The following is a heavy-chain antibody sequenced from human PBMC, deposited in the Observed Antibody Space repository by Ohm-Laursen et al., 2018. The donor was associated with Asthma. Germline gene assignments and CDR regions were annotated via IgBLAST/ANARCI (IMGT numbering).Heavy chain of an antibody. V-gene: IGHV3-74*01. D-gene: IGHD3-16*02. CDR2: INSDGSST. CDR1: GFTFSSYW. Sequence: SLRLSCAASGFTFSSYWMHWVRQAPGKGLVWVSRINSDGSSTSYADSVKGRFTISRDNAKNTLYLQMNSLRAEDTAVYYCARVLLYYDYIWGSYRYLDAFDIWGQGTMVTVSS. CDR3: ARVLLYYDYIWGSYRYLDAFDI. J-gene: IGHJ3*02.